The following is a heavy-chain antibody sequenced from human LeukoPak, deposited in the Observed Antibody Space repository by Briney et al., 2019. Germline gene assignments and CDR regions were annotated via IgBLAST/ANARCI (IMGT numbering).Heavy chain of an antibody. Sequence: PGGSLRLSCAASGFTFSSHAMSWVRQAPGKGLEWVSAISGSGGSTYYADSVKGRFTISRDNSKNTLYLQMNSLRAEDTAVYYCAKRYCSGGSCYHSFDYWGQGTLVTVSS. V-gene: IGHV3-23*01. CDR1: GFTFSSHA. CDR3: AKRYCSGGSCYHSFDY. D-gene: IGHD2-15*01. CDR2: ISGSGGST. J-gene: IGHJ4*02.